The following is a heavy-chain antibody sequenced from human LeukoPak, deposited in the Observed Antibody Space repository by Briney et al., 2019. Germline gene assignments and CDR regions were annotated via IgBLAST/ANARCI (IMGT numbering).Heavy chain of an antibody. CDR3: ARQTGSGLFILP. D-gene: IGHD3/OR15-3a*01. Sequence: SETLSLTCTVSGGSISSSRYYWGWIRQPPGKGLEWIGNIYSSGLTYYSPSLKSRVTIIVDTSKNQFSLKLTSVTAADTAVYYCARQTGSGLFILPGGQGTLVTVSS. CDR1: GGSISSSRYY. CDR2: IYSSGLT. J-gene: IGHJ4*02. V-gene: IGHV4-39*01.